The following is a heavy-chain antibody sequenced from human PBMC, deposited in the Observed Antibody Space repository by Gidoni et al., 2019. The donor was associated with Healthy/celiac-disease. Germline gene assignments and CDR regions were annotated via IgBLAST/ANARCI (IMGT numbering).Heavy chain of an antibody. CDR1: GFTFSCCS. J-gene: IGHJ4*02. CDR2: IWYDGSNK. Sequence: QGQLVESGGGVGQPGRALRLSCSGAGFTFSCCSMHWVRQAPGKGLEWVAVIWYDGSNKYYADSGKGRFTISRDNSKNTLYLQMNSLRAEDTAVYYCASDLRNSGSYYFNYFDYWGQGTLVTVSS. V-gene: IGHV3-33*01. D-gene: IGHD1-26*01. CDR3: ASDLRNSGSYYFNYFDY.